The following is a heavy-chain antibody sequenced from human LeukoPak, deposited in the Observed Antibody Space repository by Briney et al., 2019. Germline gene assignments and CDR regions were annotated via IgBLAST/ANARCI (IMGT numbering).Heavy chain of an antibody. D-gene: IGHD3-10*01. CDR3: ASWVWNGSGSYYQRSYYYYGMDV. CDR2: INHSGST. V-gene: IGHV4-34*01. J-gene: IGHJ6*02. CDR1: GGSFSGYY. Sequence: PSETLSLTCAVYGGSFSGYYWSWIRQPPGKGLEWIGEINHSGSTNYNPSLKSRVTISVDTSKNQFSLKLSSVTAADTAVYYCASWVWNGSGSYYQRSYYYYGMDVWGQGTTVTVSS.